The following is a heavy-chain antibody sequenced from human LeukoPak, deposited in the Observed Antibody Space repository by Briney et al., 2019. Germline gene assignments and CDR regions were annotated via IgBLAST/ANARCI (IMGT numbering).Heavy chain of an antibody. J-gene: IGHJ6*02. CDR1: GFSFSTYY. V-gene: IGHV3-53*04. Sequence: PGGSLRLSCAASGFSFSTYYVNWVRQAPGKGLEWVSSLYSGGTTSYADSVRGRFTISRHHSENTLFLQMDSLRTEDTAVYYCATLPIVVTSARIWGQGTSVTVSS. D-gene: IGHD2-15*01. CDR3: ATLPIVVTSARI. CDR2: LYSGGTT.